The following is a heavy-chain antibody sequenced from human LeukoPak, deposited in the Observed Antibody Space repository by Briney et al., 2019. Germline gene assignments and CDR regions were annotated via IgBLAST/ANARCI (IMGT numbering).Heavy chain of an antibody. CDR1: GFTLSSYW. V-gene: IGHV3-7*01. Sequence: PGGSLRLSCAASGFTLSSYWMTWVRQAPGKGLEWVANIKEEGSEKYYVDSVKGRFTISRDNAKNSLYLQMNSLRVEDTAVYYCARDFGRTSDWQPRLYYGMDVWGQGTTVTVSS. CDR2: IKEEGSEK. D-gene: IGHD2-2*01. CDR3: ARDFGRTSDWQPRLYYGMDV. J-gene: IGHJ6*02.